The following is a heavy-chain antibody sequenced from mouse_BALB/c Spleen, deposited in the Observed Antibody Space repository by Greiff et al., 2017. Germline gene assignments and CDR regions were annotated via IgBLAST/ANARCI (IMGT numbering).Heavy chain of an antibody. V-gene: IGHV5-4*02. CDR2: ISDGGSYT. D-gene: IGHD2-1*01. J-gene: IGHJ4*01. CDR1: GFTFSDYY. CDR3: VRKDYGNSMDY. Sequence: EVQRVESGGGLVKPGGSLKLSCAASGFTFSDYYMYWVRQTPEKRLEWVATISDGGSYTYYPDSVKGRFTISRDNAKNNLYLQMSSLKSEDTAMYYCVRKDYGNSMDYWGQGTSVTVSS.